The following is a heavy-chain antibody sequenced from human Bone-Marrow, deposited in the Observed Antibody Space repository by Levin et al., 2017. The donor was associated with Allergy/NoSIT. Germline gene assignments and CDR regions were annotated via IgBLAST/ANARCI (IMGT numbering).Heavy chain of an antibody. Sequence: PSETLSLFCDVSGGSMNRYYWSWIRQPPTKGLEYIGHLDSSGSPNYNPSLTGRVTISVDTSKRQFSLNLKSVTAADTALYFCARGGSSWQGHYFDYWGRGIRVTVSS. CDR1: GGSMNRYY. D-gene: IGHD6-13*01. CDR2: LDSSGSP. J-gene: IGHJ4*02. V-gene: IGHV4-59*12. CDR3: ARGGSSWQGHYFDY.